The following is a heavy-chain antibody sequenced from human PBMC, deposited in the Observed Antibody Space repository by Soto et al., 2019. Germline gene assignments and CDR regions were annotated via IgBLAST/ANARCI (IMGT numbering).Heavy chain of an antibody. V-gene: IGHV4-34*01. D-gene: IGHD5-18*01. CDR2: INHSGST. J-gene: IGHJ6*02. CDR1: GGSFSDYY. CDR3: ARARSYGYDGMDV. Sequence: QVQLQQWGAGLLKPSETLSLTCAVNGGSFSDYYWTWIRQPPGKGLEWIGEINHSGSTNYNASLKSRVTISVDTSKNQFSLKLNSLTAADTAVYYCARARSYGYDGMDVWGQGTTVTVSS.